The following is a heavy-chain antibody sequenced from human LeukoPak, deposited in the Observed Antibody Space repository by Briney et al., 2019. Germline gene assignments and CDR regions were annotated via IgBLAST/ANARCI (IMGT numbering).Heavy chain of an antibody. V-gene: IGHV3-30*18. D-gene: IGHD2-21*01. Sequence: GGSLRLSCAASGFTFSNYGIHWVRQAPGKGLEWVAIISYDRTNKYYADSVKGRFTISRDNSKNTLYLQMNSLRVEDTAMYYCAKEEGVMAIAGSPSGYWGQGTLVTVSS. CDR3: AKEEGVMAIAGSPSGY. CDR2: ISYDRTNK. CDR1: GFTFSNYG. J-gene: IGHJ4*02.